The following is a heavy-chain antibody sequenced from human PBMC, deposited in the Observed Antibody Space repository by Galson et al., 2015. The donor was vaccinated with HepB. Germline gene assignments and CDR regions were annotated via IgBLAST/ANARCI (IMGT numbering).Heavy chain of an antibody. CDR3: VRQRECHDWPRYGDH. J-gene: IGHJ4*02. Sequence: SETLSLTCTVSGGSISSSSYYWGWIRQPPGKGLEWIGSINYSGKMYSNPSLKSRVAISVDTSQNQFSLKLRSVTAADTAVYYCVRQRECHDWPRYGDHWGQGTLVTVSS. V-gene: IGHV4-39*01. D-gene: IGHD3-9*01. CDR1: GGSISSSSYY. CDR2: INYSGKM.